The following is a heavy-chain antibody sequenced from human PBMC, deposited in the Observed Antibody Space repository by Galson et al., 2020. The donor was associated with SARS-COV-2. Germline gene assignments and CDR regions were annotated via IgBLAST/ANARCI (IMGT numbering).Heavy chain of an antibody. Sequence: ASVKVSCKASGYTFTSNGISWMRQAPGQGLEWMGWNTNYAQKFQGRVTMTTDTSTTTAYMELRGLRSDDTAVYYCARFSYRSGYPSFDYWAQGTLVTVSS. J-gene: IGHJ4*02. CDR3: ARFSYRSGYPSFDY. CDR2: NT. V-gene: IGHV1-18*01. CDR1: GYTFTSNG. D-gene: IGHD3-22*01.